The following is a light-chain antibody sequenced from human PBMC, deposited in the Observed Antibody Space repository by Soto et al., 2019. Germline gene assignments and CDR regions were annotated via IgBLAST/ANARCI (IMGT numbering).Light chain of an antibody. CDR3: MQGTHWPWT. Sequence: DIVMTQSPLSLPVTPGEPASISCRSSQSLLHSNGYTYLNWFQQRPGQSPRRLIYLVSDRDSGVPDRFSGSGSGTDFTLKISRVEAEDVGVYYCMQGTHWPWTFGQGTKVDIK. V-gene: IGKV2-30*02. J-gene: IGKJ1*01. CDR1: QSLLHSNGYTY. CDR2: LVS.